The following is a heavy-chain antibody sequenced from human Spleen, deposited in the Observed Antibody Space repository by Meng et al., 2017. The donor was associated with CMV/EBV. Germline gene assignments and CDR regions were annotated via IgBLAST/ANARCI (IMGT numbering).Heavy chain of an antibody. V-gene: IGHV3-23*01. CDR3: AKSPLSQGITIFAN. Sequence: GGSLRLSCAASGFTFSSYAMNWVRQAPGKGLEWVSTISGSGDRTYYADSVKGRFTISRDKSKKTMSLQMNSLRAEDTAVYYCAKSPLSQGITIFANWGQGTLVTVSS. D-gene: IGHD3-3*01. CDR2: ISGSGDRT. J-gene: IGHJ4*02. CDR1: GFTFSSYA.